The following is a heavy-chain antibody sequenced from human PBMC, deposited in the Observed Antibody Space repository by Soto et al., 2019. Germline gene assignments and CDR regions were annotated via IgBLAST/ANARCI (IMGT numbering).Heavy chain of an antibody. Sequence: ASVKVSCKASGYTFTSYGISWLRQSAGQGLEWMGWIGAYNGNTNYAQKLQGRVTMTTDTSTSTAYMELRSLRSDDTAVYYCARDQYDFWSGYGFYWGQGTLVTVSS. D-gene: IGHD3-3*01. CDR2: IGAYNGNT. CDR3: ARDQYDFWSGYGFY. CDR1: GYTFTSYG. J-gene: IGHJ4*02. V-gene: IGHV1-18*01.